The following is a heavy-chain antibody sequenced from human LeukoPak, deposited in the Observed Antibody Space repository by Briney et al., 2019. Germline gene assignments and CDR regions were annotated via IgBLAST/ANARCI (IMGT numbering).Heavy chain of an antibody. CDR3: ARERLPGEALDY. Sequence: PGGSLRLSCAASGFTFSSYGMHWVRQAPGKGLEWVAVISYDGSNKYYADSVKGRFTISRDNSKNTLYLQMNSLRAEDTAVYYCARERLPGEALDYWGQGTLVTVSS. CDR2: ISYDGSNK. V-gene: IGHV3-30*19. J-gene: IGHJ4*02. D-gene: IGHD7-27*01. CDR1: GFTFSSYG.